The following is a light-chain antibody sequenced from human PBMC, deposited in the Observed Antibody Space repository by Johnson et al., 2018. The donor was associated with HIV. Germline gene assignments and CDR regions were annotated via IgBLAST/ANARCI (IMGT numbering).Light chain of an antibody. Sequence: QAVLTQPPSVSAAPGQKVTISCSGISSKIGNNYVSWYQHLPGAAPKLLIYDNNERPSGIPDRFSGSKSGTSATLGITGLQTGDEADYYCATWDTSLSAGGVFGTGTKVTVL. V-gene: IGLV1-51*01. CDR3: ATWDTSLSAGGV. J-gene: IGLJ1*01. CDR1: SSKIGNNY. CDR2: DNN.